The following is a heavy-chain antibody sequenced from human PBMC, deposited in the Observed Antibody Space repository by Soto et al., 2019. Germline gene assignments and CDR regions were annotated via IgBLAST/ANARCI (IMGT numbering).Heavy chain of an antibody. CDR2: INPSGGST. CDR1: GYIFTNHY. CDR3: ARADYYDSSGFYYDC. V-gene: IGHV1-46*01. J-gene: IGHJ4*02. D-gene: IGHD3-22*01. Sequence: WASVKVSCKASGYIFTNHYIHWVRQAPGQGLEWMGIINPSGGSTNYLQKFQGRITMTRDTSTSTVYMELSSLRSEDTAVYFCARADYYDSSGFYYDCWGPGTLVTVSS.